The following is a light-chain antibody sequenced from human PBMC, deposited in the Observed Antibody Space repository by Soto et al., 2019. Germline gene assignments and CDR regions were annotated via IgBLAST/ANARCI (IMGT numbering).Light chain of an antibody. CDR1: NIGSKN. Sequence: SYELTQPLSVSVALGQTARITCGGNNIGSKNVHWYQQKPGQAPMLVIYRDSYRPSGIPERFSGSNSGNTATLTISRAQAGDEADYYCQVWDSDDVVFGGGTQLTVL. CDR3: QVWDSDDVV. CDR2: RDS. J-gene: IGLJ2*01. V-gene: IGLV3-9*01.